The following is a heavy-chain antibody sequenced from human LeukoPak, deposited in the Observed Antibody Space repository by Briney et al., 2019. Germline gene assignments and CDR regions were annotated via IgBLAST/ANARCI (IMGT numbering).Heavy chain of an antibody. V-gene: IGHV4-59*08. CDR2: IYYSGST. CDR1: GGSISSYY. CDR3: ASAAVWLAFDY. Sequence: SETLSLACAVSGGSISSYYWSWIRQPPGKGLEWIGYIYYSGSTNYSPSLKSRVTISVDTSKNQFSLKLSSVTAADAAVYYCASAAVWLAFDYWGQGTLVTVSS. D-gene: IGHD3-10*01. J-gene: IGHJ4*02.